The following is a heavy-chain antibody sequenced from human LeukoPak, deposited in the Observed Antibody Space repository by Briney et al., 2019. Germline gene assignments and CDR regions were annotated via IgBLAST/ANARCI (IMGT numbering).Heavy chain of an antibody. CDR2: IYYSGST. J-gene: IGHJ4*02. V-gene: IGHV4-59*01. CDR1: GGSISSYY. D-gene: IGHD3-3*01. CDR3: ARMGAYDFWSGYYSYFDY. Sequence: SETLSLTCTVSGGSISSYYWSWIRQPPGKGLEWIGYIYYSGSTNYNPSLKSRVTISVDTSKNQFSLKLSSVTAADTAVYYCARMGAYDFWSGYYSYFDYWGQGTLVTVSS.